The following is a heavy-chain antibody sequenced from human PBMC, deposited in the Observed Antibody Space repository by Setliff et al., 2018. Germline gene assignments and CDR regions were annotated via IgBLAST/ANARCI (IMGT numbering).Heavy chain of an antibody. D-gene: IGHD1-20*01. CDR3: AKGGNWDDQHYVYDI. Sequence: VGSLRLSCAASGFTFSNYYMSWIRQAPGKGLEWLSYIATSGSFTEYAGSVRGRFVISRDNSKNSLYLQLNGLRADDTAIYYCAKGGNWDDQHYVYDIWGQGTMVTVSS. V-gene: IGHV3-11*05. CDR2: IATSGSFT. J-gene: IGHJ3*02. CDR1: GFTFSNYY.